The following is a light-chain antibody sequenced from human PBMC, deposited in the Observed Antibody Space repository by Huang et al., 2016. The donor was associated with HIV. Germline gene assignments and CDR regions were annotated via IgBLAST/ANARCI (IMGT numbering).Light chain of an antibody. CDR2: AAS. Sequence: EIVMTQSPATLSVSPGERATLSCRASQTVSSNLAWYQQKPGQAPRLLIYAASTRATDIPARFSGSGSGTEFTLTISSLQSEDFAVYYCQHYRVWPPVYTFGQGTKLEIK. J-gene: IGKJ2*01. CDR3: QHYRVWPPVYT. CDR1: QTVSSN. V-gene: IGKV3-15*01.